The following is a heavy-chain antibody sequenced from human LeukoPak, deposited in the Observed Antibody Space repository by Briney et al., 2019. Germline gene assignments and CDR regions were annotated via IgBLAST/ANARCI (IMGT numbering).Heavy chain of an antibody. CDR2: INSDGSST. D-gene: IGHD3-10*01. CDR3: ARLSPVRGVIIDAFDI. CDR1: GFTFSSYW. Sequence: GGSLRLSCAASGFTFSSYWMHWVRQAPGKGLVWVSRINSDGSSTSYADSVKGRFTISRDNAKNTLYLQMNSLRAEDTAVYYCARLSPVRGVIIDAFDIWGQGTMVTVSS. V-gene: IGHV3-74*01. J-gene: IGHJ3*02.